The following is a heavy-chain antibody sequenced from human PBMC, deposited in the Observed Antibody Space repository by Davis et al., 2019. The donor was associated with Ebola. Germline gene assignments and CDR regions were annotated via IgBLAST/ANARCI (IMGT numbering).Heavy chain of an antibody. D-gene: IGHD4-17*01. CDR3: ARSTVMDY. CDR2: ITSSATST. Sequence: PGGSLRLSCAASGFTFSSYAMSWVRQAPGKGLEWVSGITSSATSTHYTDSVRGRFTISRDNSENTLYLQMNSLRAEDTAVYYCARSTVMDYWGQGTLVTVSS. CDR1: GFTFSSYA. J-gene: IGHJ4*02. V-gene: IGHV3-23*01.